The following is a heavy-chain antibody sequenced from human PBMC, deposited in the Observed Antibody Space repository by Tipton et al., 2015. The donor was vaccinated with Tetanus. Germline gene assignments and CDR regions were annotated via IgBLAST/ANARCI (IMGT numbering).Heavy chain of an antibody. CDR3: ARDQARGARGWNYFDY. Sequence: TLSLTFTVSGGSISSGGYYWSWIRQHPGKGLEWIGDIYNSGSTYYNPSLKSRVTILVDTTKNQFSLKLKSVTAADTAVYYCARDQARGARGWNYFDYWGQGSLVTVFS. J-gene: IGHJ4*02. D-gene: IGHD1-26*01. CDR2: IYNSGST. CDR1: GGSISSGGYY. V-gene: IGHV4-31*03.